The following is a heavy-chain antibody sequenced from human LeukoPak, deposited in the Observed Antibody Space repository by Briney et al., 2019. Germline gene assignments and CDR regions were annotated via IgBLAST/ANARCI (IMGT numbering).Heavy chain of an antibody. Sequence: SVKVSCKASGGTFSSYAISWVRQAPGQGLEWMGGIIPIFGTANCAQKFQGRVTITADESTSTAYMELSSQRSEDTAVYYCARSQKGYYDSSGYYAHWGQGTLVTVSS. J-gene: IGHJ4*02. D-gene: IGHD3-22*01. CDR3: ARSQKGYYDSSGYYAH. CDR1: GGTFSSYA. V-gene: IGHV1-69*13. CDR2: IIPIFGTA.